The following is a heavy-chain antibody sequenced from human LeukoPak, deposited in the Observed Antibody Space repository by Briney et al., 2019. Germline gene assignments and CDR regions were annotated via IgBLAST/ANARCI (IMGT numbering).Heavy chain of an antibody. D-gene: IGHD1-20*01. CDR3: AKVISGVDMSHDY. J-gene: IGHJ4*02. V-gene: IGHV3-23*01. CDR1: GFTFSSYG. CDR2: IHYSGAST. Sequence: GGSLRLSCAASGFTFSSYGMHWVRQAPGKGLEWVSSIHYSGASTYYADSVKGRFTISRDNSKNTLYLQMNSLRAEDTAVYYCAKVISGVDMSHDYWGQGALVTVSS.